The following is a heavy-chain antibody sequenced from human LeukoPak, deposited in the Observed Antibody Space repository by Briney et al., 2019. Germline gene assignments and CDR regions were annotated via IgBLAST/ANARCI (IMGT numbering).Heavy chain of an antibody. Sequence: SEALSLTCAVYGGSFSGYYWTWIRQSPGRGLEWIGEVHYSGSATYNPSLKSRVTISVDTSINQFSLKMNSVTAADTAVYYCARGQWFRAFWSRGTPVTVSS. J-gene: IGHJ4*02. CDR2: VHYSGSA. V-gene: IGHV4-34*01. CDR3: ARGQWFRAF. CDR1: GGSFSGYY. D-gene: IGHD3-10*01.